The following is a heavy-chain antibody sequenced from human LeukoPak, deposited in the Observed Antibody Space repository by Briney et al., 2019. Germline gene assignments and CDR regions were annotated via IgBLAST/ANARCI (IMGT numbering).Heavy chain of an antibody. J-gene: IGHJ4*02. V-gene: IGHV3-23*01. D-gene: IGHD3-22*01. CDR1: GVTLSNYG. CDR3: AKRGVVIRVILVGFHKEAYYFDS. Sequence: QAGGSLRLSCAVSGVTLSNYGMSWVRQAPGKGLEWVAGISDSGGRTNYAASVKGRLTISRDNPKNTLYLQMNSLRAEDTAVYFCAKRGVVIRVILVGFHKEAYYFDSWGQEALGTGPS. CDR2: ISDSGGRT.